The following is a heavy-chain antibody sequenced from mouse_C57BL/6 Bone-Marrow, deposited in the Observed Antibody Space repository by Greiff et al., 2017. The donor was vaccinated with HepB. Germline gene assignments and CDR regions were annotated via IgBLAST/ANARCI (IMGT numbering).Heavy chain of an antibody. CDR2: IRLKSDNYAT. V-gene: IGHV6-3*01. D-gene: IGHD2-3*01. Sequence: EVKLLESGGGLVQPGGSMKLSCVASGFTFSNYWMNWVRQSPEKGLEWVAQIRLKSDNYATHYAESVKGRFTISRDDSKSSVYLQMNNLRAEDTGIYYCTGEGDGYYVGYFDYWGQGTTLTVSS. CDR1: GFTFSNYW. J-gene: IGHJ2*01. CDR3: TGEGDGYYVGYFDY.